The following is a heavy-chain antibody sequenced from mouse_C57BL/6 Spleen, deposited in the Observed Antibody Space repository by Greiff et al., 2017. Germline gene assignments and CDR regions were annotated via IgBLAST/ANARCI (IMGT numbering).Heavy chain of an antibody. Sequence: VKLQESGAELARPGASVKMSCKASCYTFTSYTLHWVKQRPGQGLEWIGYINPSSGYTKYNQKFKDKATLTADKSSSTAYMQLSSLTYEDSAVYYCARLDSNLAWFAYWGQGTLVTVSA. J-gene: IGHJ3*01. V-gene: IGHV1-4*01. CDR1: CYTFTSYT. CDR3: ARLDSNLAWFAY. CDR2: INPSSGYT. D-gene: IGHD2-5*01.